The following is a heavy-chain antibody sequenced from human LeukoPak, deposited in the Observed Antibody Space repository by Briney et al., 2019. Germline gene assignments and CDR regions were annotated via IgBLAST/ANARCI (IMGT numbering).Heavy chain of an antibody. CDR2: MSSSSTYI. V-gene: IGHV3-21*01. Sequence: KPGGSLRLSCEASIFTFRIYSMNWVRQAPGKGLEWVSSMSSSSTYIYYADSVKGRFTISRDNATKSLYLQMNSLRAEDTAVYYCARGGTAAATHMSFDFWGQGTLVTVSS. CDR3: ARGGTAAATHMSFDF. J-gene: IGHJ4*02. D-gene: IGHD6-13*01. CDR1: IFTFRIYS.